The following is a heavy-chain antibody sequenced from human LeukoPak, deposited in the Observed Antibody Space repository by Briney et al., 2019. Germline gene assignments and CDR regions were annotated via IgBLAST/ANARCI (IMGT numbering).Heavy chain of an antibody. CDR2: IYSGGST. J-gene: IGHJ6*03. CDR1: GFTVSSND. Sequence: PGGSLRLSCAASGFTVSSNDMSWVRQAPGKGLECISVIYSGGSTDYADSVKGRLTISRDNSKNTLYLQMNSLRAEDTAVYYCARDRSTSSGWYEGGYYYYMDVWGKGTTVTISS. CDR3: ARDRSTSSGWYEGGYYYYMDV. V-gene: IGHV3-53*01. D-gene: IGHD6-19*01.